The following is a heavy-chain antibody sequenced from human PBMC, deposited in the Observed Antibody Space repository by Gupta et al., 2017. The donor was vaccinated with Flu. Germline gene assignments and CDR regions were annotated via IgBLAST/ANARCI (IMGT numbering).Heavy chain of an antibody. CDR2: IYYSGST. J-gene: IGHJ4*02. V-gene: IGHV4-59*01. CDR1: GGSISSYY. D-gene: IGHD5-18*01. CDR3: ARVGLADSYGLFPDY. Sequence: QVQLQESGPGLVKPSETLSLTCTVSGGSISSYYWSWIRQPPGKGLEWIGYIYYSGSTNYNPSLKSRVTISVDTSKNQFSLKLSSVTAADTAVYYCARVGLADSYGLFPDYWGQGTLVTVSS.